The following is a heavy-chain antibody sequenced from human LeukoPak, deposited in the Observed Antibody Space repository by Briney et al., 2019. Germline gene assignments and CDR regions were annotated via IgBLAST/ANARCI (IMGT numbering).Heavy chain of an antibody. Sequence: ASVKVSCKASGYTFTSYAMNWVRQAPGQGLEWMGWINTNTGNPTYAQGFTGRFVFSLDTPVSTAYLQISSLKAEDTAVYYCRAYDSSGLFDYWGQGTLVTVSS. CDR3: RAYDSSGLFDY. CDR1: GYTFTSYA. D-gene: IGHD3-22*01. J-gene: IGHJ4*02. CDR2: INTNTGNP. V-gene: IGHV7-4-1*02.